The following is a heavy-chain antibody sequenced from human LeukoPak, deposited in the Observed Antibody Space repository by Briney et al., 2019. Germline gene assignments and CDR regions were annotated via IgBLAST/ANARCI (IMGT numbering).Heavy chain of an antibody. D-gene: IGHD6-19*01. CDR1: GYTFTGYY. CDR3: ARDWQWLGIDP. Sequence: ASVKVSCKASGYTFTGYYMHWVRQAPGQGLEWMGWINPNSGGTNYAQKFQGRVTMTGDTSVSTAYMELSRLRSDDTAVYYCARDWQWLGIDPWGQGTLVTVSS. CDR2: INPNSGGT. V-gene: IGHV1-2*02. J-gene: IGHJ5*02.